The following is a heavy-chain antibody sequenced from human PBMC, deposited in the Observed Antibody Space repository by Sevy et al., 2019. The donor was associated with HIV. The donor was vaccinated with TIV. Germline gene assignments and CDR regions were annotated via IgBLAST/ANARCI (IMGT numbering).Heavy chain of an antibody. CDR1: GFTFSSYA. J-gene: IGHJ4*02. V-gene: IGHV3-30-3*01. Sequence: GGSLRLSCAASGFTFSSYAMHWVRQAPGKGLEWVAVISYDGSNKYYADSVKGRFTISGDNSKNTLYLQMNSLRAEDTAVYYCARVGTGIRSYDAADYWGQGTLVTVSS. CDR3: ARVGTGIRSYDAADY. D-gene: IGHD1-1*01. CDR2: ISYDGSNK.